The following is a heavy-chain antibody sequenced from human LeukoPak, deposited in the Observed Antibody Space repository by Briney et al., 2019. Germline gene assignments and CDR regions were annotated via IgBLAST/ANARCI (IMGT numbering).Heavy chain of an antibody. CDR2: IIPILGTS. Sequence: PVKVTCKTPGGTFSNYAISWVRQAPGQGLEWVGGIIPILGTSNSAEKFQGRLTVTTDEFTGTAYMELSTLRSEDTAVYYCATDLADATYGFDIWGQGTMVTVSS. J-gene: IGHJ3*02. CDR3: ATDLADATYGFDI. CDR1: GGTFSNYA. D-gene: IGHD6-13*01. V-gene: IGHV1-69*05.